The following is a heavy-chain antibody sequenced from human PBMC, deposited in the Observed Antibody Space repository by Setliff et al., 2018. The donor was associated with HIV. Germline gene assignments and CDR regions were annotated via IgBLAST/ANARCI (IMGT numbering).Heavy chain of an antibody. Sequence: GASVKVSCKAPGYTFTDYYLHWVRQAPGQGPEWMGWINPYSGGTLYAQKFQGRVTITRDTSTNTAYMEMTRLRSDDTAVYSCARGGDDYGPGTWTFDFWGQGTLVTVSS. CDR3: ARGGDDYGPGTWTFDF. D-gene: IGHD3-10*01. J-gene: IGHJ4*02. V-gene: IGHV1-2*02. CDR2: INPYSGGT. CDR1: GYTFTDYY.